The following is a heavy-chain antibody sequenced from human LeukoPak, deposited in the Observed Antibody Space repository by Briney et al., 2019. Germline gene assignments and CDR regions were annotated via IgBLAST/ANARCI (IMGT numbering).Heavy chain of an antibody. Sequence: VASVKVSCKASGYTFTSYGIHWVRQAPGQGLEWLGWINTNTGNPTYAQGFTGRFVFSLETSVSTSYLQISSLKAEDTAVYYCARGRGSSARLGYYFYYTDVWGKGTTVTVSS. CDR1: GYTFTSYG. D-gene: IGHD1-26*01. CDR3: ARGRGSSARLGYYFYYTDV. V-gene: IGHV7-4-1*02. CDR2: INTNTGNP. J-gene: IGHJ6*03.